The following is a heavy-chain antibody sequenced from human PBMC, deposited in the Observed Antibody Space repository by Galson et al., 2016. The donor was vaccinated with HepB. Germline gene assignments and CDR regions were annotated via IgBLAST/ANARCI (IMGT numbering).Heavy chain of an antibody. CDR3: ARRAGSSWYSDY. D-gene: IGHD6-13*01. CDR2: IWYDGSNK. Sequence: LEWVAVIWYDGSNKYYADSVKGRFTISRDNSKNTLYLQMNSLRAEDTAVYYCARRAGSSWYSDYWGQGTLVTVSS. J-gene: IGHJ4*02. V-gene: IGHV3-33*01.